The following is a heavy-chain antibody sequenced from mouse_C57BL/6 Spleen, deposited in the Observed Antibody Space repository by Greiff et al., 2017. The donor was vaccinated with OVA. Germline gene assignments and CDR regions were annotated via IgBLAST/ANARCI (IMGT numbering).Heavy chain of an antibody. CDR1: GYTFTSYW. V-gene: IGHV1-7*01. Sequence: QVQLQQPGAELAKPGASVKLSCKASGYTFTSYWMHWVKQRPGQGLEWIGYINPSSGYTKYNQKFKDKATLTADKSSSTAYMQLSSLTYEDSAVYYCARTTVVATDAMDYWGQGTSVTVSS. CDR3: ARTTVVATDAMDY. D-gene: IGHD1-1*01. CDR2: INPSSGYT. J-gene: IGHJ4*01.